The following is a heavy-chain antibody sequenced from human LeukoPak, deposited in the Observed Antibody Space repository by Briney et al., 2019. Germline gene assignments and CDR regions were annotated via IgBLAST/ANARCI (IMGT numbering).Heavy chain of an antibody. CDR3: ARGSQLRYFDWFITIAALTADY. D-gene: IGHD3-9*01. V-gene: IGHV1-3*01. Sequence: ASVKVSCKASGYTSTSYAMHWVRQAPGQRLEWMGWINAGNGNTKYSQKFQGRVTITRDTSASTAYMELSSLRSEDTAVYYCARGSQLRYFDWFITIAALTADYWGQGTLVTVSS. CDR2: INAGNGNT. CDR1: GYTSTSYA. J-gene: IGHJ4*02.